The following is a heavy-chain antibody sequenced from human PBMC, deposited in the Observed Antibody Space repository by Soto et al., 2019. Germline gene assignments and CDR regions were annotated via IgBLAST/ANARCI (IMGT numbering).Heavy chain of an antibody. CDR1: GFSLTTSGVG. CDR2: IYWDDDK. J-gene: IGHJ4*02. D-gene: IGHD3-3*01. Sequence: QITLNESGPTVVRPTETLTLTCRFSGFSLTTSGVGVGWIRQSPGKAPEWLALIYWDDDKRYSASLKSRLTITKDTSKNQVVLTVSDLAPTDTATYYCAHRVLRTVFGLVTTNAIFFDFWGQGTPVSVAS. V-gene: IGHV2-5*02. CDR3: AHRVLRTVFGLVTTNAIFFDF.